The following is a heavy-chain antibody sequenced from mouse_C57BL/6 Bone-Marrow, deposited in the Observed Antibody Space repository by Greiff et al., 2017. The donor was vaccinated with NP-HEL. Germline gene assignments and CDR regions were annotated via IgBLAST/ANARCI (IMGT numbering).Heavy chain of an antibody. Sequence: QVQLQQPGAELVKPGASVKMSCKASGYTFTSYWITWVKQRPGQGLEWIGDIYPGSGSTNYNEQFKSKATLTVDTSSSTAYMQLSSLTSEDSAVYYCARCGGYGSSPAWFAYWGQGTLVTVSA. V-gene: IGHV1-55*01. CDR3: ARCGGYGSSPAWFAY. CDR2: IYPGSGST. D-gene: IGHD1-1*01. J-gene: IGHJ3*01. CDR1: GYTFTSYW.